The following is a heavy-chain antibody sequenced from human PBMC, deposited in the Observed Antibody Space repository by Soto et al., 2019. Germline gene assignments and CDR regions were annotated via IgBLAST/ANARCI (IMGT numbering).Heavy chain of an antibody. V-gene: IGHV1-69*12. CDR2: IISIFGTP. J-gene: IGHJ4*02. Sequence: QVQLVQSGAEVKKPGSSVKVSCKASGGTFNSYVFNWVRQAPGQGLEWMGGIISIFGTPNYGQKFQGRVTITADESTSTGFMELSSLTSEETAIYYCARDLGSGYDQGEYWGQGTLVTVTS. CDR1: GGTFNSYV. D-gene: IGHD5-12*01. CDR3: ARDLGSGYDQGEY.